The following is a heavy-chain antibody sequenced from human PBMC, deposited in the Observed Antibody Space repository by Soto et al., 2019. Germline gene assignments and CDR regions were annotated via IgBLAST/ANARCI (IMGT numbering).Heavy chain of an antibody. J-gene: IGHJ5*02. Sequence: SETLSLTCTVSGGSISRYYWSWIRQPAGKGLEWIGRIYNTGSTEYNPSLKSRVTMSMDTSKNQFFLNLRSVTAADTAVYYCATSGTAWNNWFGPWGQGTLVTVSS. V-gene: IGHV4-4*07. CDR3: ATSGTAWNNWFGP. CDR1: GGSISRYY. D-gene: IGHD6-25*01. CDR2: IYNTGST.